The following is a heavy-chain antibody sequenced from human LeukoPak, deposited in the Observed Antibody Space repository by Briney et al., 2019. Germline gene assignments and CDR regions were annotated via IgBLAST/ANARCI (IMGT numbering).Heavy chain of an antibody. CDR1: GFTFSTYG. V-gene: IGHV3-23*01. J-gene: IGHJ5*02. CDR2: ISDTGGNT. Sequence: GSLRLSCAASGFTFSTYGMNWVRQAPGKGLEWVSSISDTGGNTYYADSVKGRFTISRDNSKNTLFLQMNSLRADDTAMYYCAKDPGFDPWGQGTLVTVSS. CDR3: AKDPGFDP.